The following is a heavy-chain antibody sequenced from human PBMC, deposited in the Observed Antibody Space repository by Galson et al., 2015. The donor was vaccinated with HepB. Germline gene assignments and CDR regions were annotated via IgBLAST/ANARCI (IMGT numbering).Heavy chain of an antibody. CDR3: VKGVPEENSAYYGGDY. J-gene: IGHJ4*02. CDR2: ISYDGSNK. CDR1: GFTFNSYG. V-gene: IGHV3-30*18. Sequence: SLRLSCAAFGFTFNSYGMHWVRQAPGKGLEWVAVISYDGSNKYYADSVKGRFTISRDNSKQTRYLQMNSLRSEDTAVYYCVKGVPEENSAYYGGDYWGQGTLVTVSS. D-gene: IGHD4-23*01.